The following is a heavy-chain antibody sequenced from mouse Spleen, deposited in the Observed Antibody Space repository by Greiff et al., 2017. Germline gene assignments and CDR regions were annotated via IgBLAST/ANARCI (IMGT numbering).Heavy chain of an antibody. CDR2: ISSGGGNT. CDR1: GFTFSSYA. D-gene: IGHD4-1*01. J-gene: IGHJ2*01. CDR3: ARDWYFDY. V-gene: IGHV5-9*04. Sequence: EVKVVESGGGLVKLGGSLKLSCAASGFTFSSYAMSWVRQTPEKRLEWVATISSGGGNTYYPDSVKGRFTISRDNAKNTLYLQMSSLKSEDTAMYYCARDWYFDYWGQGTTLTVSS.